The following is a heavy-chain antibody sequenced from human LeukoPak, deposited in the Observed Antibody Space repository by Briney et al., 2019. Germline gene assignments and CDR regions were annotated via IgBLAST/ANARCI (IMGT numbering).Heavy chain of an antibody. Sequence: SETLSLTCTVSGGSISSSSYYWGWIRQPPGKGLEWIGSIYYSGSTYYNPSPKSRVTISVDTSKNQFSLKLSSVTAADTAVYYCARHSSGYYPGAFDIWGQGTMVTVSS. V-gene: IGHV4-39*01. CDR2: IYYSGST. CDR1: GGSISSSSYY. D-gene: IGHD3-22*01. CDR3: ARHSSGYYPGAFDI. J-gene: IGHJ3*02.